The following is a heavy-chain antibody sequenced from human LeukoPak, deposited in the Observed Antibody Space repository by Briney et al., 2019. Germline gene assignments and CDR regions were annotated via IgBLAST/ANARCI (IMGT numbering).Heavy chain of an antibody. J-gene: IGHJ5*02. CDR2: IYYSGST. Sequence: SETLSLTCTVSGGPISSYYWSWIRQPPGKGLEWIGYIYYSGSTNYNPSLKSRVTISVDTSKNQFSLKLSSVTAADTAVYYCARCMVRGVTGFDPWGQGTLVTVSS. CDR3: ARCMVRGVTGFDP. V-gene: IGHV4-59*08. CDR1: GGPISSYY. D-gene: IGHD3-10*01.